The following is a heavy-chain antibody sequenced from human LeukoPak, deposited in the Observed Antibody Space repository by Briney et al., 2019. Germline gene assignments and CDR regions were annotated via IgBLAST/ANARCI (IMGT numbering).Heavy chain of an antibody. J-gene: IGHJ4*02. D-gene: IGHD5-12*01. V-gene: IGHV3-23*01. CDR1: GFTFSNYG. CDR3: AREESGYCGYAIDH. Sequence: GGSLRLSCAASGFTFSNYGMNWVRQAPGKGLEWVSAISGTGGTTYYADSVKGRFTISRDNSKNTLYLQMNSLRAEDTAIYYCAREESGYCGYAIDHWGQGTLVTVSS. CDR2: ISGTGGTT.